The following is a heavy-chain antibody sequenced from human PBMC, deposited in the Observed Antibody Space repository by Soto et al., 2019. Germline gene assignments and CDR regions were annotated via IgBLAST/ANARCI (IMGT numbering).Heavy chain of an antibody. J-gene: IGHJ4*02. D-gene: IGHD3-22*01. Sequence: LRLSCAASGFTFSSYSMNWVRQAPGKGLEWVSSISSSSSYIYYADSVKGRFTISRDNAKNSLYLQMNSLRAEDTAVYYCARVYLGRYDSSGYYGYWGQGTLVTVSS. CDR1: GFTFSSYS. V-gene: IGHV3-21*01. CDR2: ISSSSSYI. CDR3: ARVYLGRYDSSGYYGY.